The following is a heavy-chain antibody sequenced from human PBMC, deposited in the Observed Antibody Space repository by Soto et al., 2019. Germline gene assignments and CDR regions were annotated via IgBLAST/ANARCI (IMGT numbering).Heavy chain of an antibody. CDR3: ATARGGDYYYYGMDV. CDR2: IWYDGSNK. D-gene: IGHD3-16*01. CDR1: GFTFGIYS. J-gene: IGHJ6*02. Sequence: PGGSLRLSCAASGFTFGIYSMHWVRQAPGKGLEWVAVIWYDGSNKYYADSVKGRFTISRDNSKNTLYLQMNSLRAEDAAVYYCATARGGDYYYYGMDVWGQGTTVTVSS. V-gene: IGHV3-33*01.